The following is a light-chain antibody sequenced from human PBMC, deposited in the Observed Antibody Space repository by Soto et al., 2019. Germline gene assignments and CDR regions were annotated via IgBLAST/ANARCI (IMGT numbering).Light chain of an antibody. CDR1: QCISNY. Sequence: IQVTQSPSTLSAYVGDRVTITCRASQCISNYLAWYQQKPGKVPKLLIYAASTLQSGVPSRFSGSGSGTDFTLTISSLQPEDFATYYCQQANRFPISFGQGSKVDI. J-gene: IGKJ1*01. CDR3: QQANRFPIS. CDR2: AAS. V-gene: IGKV1-27*01.